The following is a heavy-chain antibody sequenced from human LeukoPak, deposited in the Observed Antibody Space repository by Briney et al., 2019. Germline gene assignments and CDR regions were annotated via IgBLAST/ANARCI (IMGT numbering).Heavy chain of an antibody. CDR3: ASNSVSYLLPDY. CDR2: IYPGDSDT. D-gene: IGHD1-26*01. CDR1: GYSFTSYW. V-gene: IGHV5-51*01. J-gene: IGHJ4*02. Sequence: PGEPLKISCKGSGYSFTSYWIGWVRQMPGKGLEWMGIIYPGDSDTRYGPSFQGQVTISADKSISTAYLEWSSLKASDTAMYYCASNSVSYLLPDYWGQGTLVTVSS.